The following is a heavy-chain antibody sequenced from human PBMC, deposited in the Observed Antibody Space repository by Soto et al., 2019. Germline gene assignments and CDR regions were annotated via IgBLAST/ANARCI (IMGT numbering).Heavy chain of an antibody. V-gene: IGHV3-64*07. CDR1: GFTFSSLA. Sequence: EVQLVESGGGLVQPGGSLRLSCTASGFTFSSLAMHWVRQAPGKRLELVSTIGDTGGDRYYADSVKGRFTISRDNSKNTLYLHMGSLTTEDMAVDYCARDLFGYDYWGQGTLVIVSS. D-gene: IGHD6-25*01. CDR3: ARDLFGYDY. CDR2: IGDTGGDR. J-gene: IGHJ4*02.